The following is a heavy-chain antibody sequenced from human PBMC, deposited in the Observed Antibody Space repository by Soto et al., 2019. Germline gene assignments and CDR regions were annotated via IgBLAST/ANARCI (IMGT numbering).Heavy chain of an antibody. Sequence: SETLSLTCTVSGGSISSYYWSWIRQPPGKGLEWIGYIYYSGSTNYNPSLKSRVTISVDTSKNQFSLKLSSVTAADTAVYYCARPYSNFQFDPWGQGTLVTVSS. D-gene: IGHD4-4*01. CDR2: IYYSGST. CDR3: ARPYSNFQFDP. CDR1: GGSISSYY. V-gene: IGHV4-59*01. J-gene: IGHJ5*02.